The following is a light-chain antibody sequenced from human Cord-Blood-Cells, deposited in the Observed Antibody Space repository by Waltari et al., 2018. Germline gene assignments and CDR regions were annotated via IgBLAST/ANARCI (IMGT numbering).Light chain of an antibody. CDR1: SLRSYY. Sequence: SSELTQDPAVSVALGQTVRITCQGDSLRSYYASWYQQKPGQAPVLVIYGKNNRPSGIPDRFSGSSSGNTASLTITGAQAEDEADYYRNSRDSSGNISVFGGGTKLTVL. V-gene: IGLV3-19*01. CDR2: GKN. CDR3: NSRDSSGNISV. J-gene: IGLJ3*02.